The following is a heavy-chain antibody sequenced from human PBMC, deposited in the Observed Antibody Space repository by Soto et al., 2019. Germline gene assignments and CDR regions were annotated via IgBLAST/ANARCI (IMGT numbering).Heavy chain of an antibody. CDR1: GGSISSSSYY. CDR2: IYYSGST. Sequence: SETLSLTCTVSGGSISSSSYYWGWIRQPPGKGLEWIGSIYYSGSTYYNPSLKSRVTISVDTSKNQFSLKLSSVTAADTAVYYCASGYYGSGSYYNPDRTTIYYGMDVWGQGTTVT. V-gene: IGHV4-39*01. CDR3: ASGYYGSGSYYNPDRTTIYYGMDV. J-gene: IGHJ6*02. D-gene: IGHD3-10*01.